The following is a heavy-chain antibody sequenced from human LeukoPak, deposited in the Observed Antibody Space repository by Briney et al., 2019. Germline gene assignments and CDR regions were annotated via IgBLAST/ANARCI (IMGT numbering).Heavy chain of an antibody. CDR1: GYTFTSYD. V-gene: IGHV1-2*02. CDR2: INPNSGGT. J-gene: IGHJ4*02. CDR3: ARGYCSSTSCYTPFDY. Sequence: ASVKVSCKASGYTFTSYDINWVRQATGQGLEWMGWINPNSGGTNYAQKFQGRVTMTRDTSISTAYMELSRLRSDDTAVYYCARGYCSSTSCYTPFDYWGQGTLVTVSS. D-gene: IGHD2-2*02.